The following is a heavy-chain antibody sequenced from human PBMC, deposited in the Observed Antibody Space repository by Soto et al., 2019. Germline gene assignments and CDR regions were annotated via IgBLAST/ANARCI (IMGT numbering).Heavy chain of an antibody. D-gene: IGHD3-10*01. J-gene: IGHJ4*02. V-gene: IGHV3-7*01. CDR3: ARAYGSGSLSGY. Sequence: EVQLVESGGGLVQPGGSLRLSCAASGFTFSSYWMSWVRQAPGKGLEWVANIKPDGSEKYNVDFVKGRFTISRDNAKNSLYLKMNSLRVEDTAVYYCARAYGSGSLSGYWGQGTLVTVSS. CDR2: IKPDGSEK. CDR1: GFTFSSYW.